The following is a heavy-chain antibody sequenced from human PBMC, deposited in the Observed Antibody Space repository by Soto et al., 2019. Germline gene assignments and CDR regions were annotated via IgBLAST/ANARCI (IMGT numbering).Heavy chain of an antibody. CDR3: ARDPGGSSTSWKTGYFDL. Sequence: GGSLRLSCAASGFTFSSYDMHWVRQATGKGLEWVSAIGTAGDTYYPGSVKGRFTISRENAKNSLYLQMNSLRAGDTAVYYCARDPGGSSTSWKTGYFDLWGRGTLVTVSS. V-gene: IGHV3-13*01. CDR2: IGTAGDT. CDR1: GFTFSSYD. J-gene: IGHJ2*01. D-gene: IGHD2-2*01.